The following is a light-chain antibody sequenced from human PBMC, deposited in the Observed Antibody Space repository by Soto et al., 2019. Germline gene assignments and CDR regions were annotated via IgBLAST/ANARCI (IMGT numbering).Light chain of an antibody. CDR1: QSLLYSSNNKNY. J-gene: IGKJ4*01. V-gene: IGKV4-1*01. CDR2: WAS. Sequence: IVMTQSPDSLAVSLGERATINCKSSQSLLYSSNNKNYLAWYQQKPGQPPKLLIYWASTRASGVPARFSGSGSGTEFTLTISSLQAEDVAVYYCQQYYSNPELTFGGGTKVEIK. CDR3: QQYYSNPELT.